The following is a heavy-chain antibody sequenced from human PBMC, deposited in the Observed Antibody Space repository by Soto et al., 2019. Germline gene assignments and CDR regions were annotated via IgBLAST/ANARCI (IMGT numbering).Heavy chain of an antibody. J-gene: IGHJ5*02. CDR3: ARDSPPIAS. V-gene: IGHV1-18*01. Sequence: QVQLVQSGAEVKKPGASVKVSCKASGYTFTSFHISWVRQAPGQGLEWMGWISAYNGNTNYAQNLQGRVTMTTDTSTSTAHMELRSLRSDDTAMYYCARDSPPIASWGQGTLVTVSS. CDR2: ISAYNGNT. CDR1: GYTFTSFH. D-gene: IGHD3-3*02.